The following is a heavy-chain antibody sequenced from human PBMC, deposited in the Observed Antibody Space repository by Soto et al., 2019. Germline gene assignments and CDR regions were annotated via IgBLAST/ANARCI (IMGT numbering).Heavy chain of an antibody. CDR1: GFTFSSYA. D-gene: IGHD3-22*01. J-gene: IGHJ6*02. Sequence: VGSLRLSGAASGFTFSSYAMSWVSQARGKGLEWVSAISGSGGSTYYADSVKGRFTISRDNSKNTLYLQMNSLRAEDTAVYYCAKGRSTMIVVANYYYYGMDVWGQGTTVTVSS. V-gene: IGHV3-23*01. CDR3: AKGRSTMIVVANYYYYGMDV. CDR2: ISGSGGST.